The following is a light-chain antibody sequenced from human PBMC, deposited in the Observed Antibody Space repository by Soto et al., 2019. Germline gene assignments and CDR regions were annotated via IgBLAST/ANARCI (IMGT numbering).Light chain of an antibody. CDR1: RSNIGTYT. CDR3: AACDDSLRAVV. Sequence: QSVLTQSPSASATPGQRVTISCSGGRSNIGTYTVNWYQQLPGTAPTLLIFRNHQRPSVVPDRFSGSKSGTSASLAISGPQSEDEAEYYCAACDDSLRAVVFGGGTKLTVL. V-gene: IGLV1-44*01. J-gene: IGLJ2*01. CDR2: RNH.